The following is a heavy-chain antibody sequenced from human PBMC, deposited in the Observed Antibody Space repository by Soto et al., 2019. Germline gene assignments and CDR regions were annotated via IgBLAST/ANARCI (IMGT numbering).Heavy chain of an antibody. CDR1: GFTFSDYY. CDR3: TREASRTFDY. V-gene: IGHV3-11*01. CDR2: ISPSGSNI. Sequence: QVQLVESGGDWVKPGVSLRLSCAASGFTFSDYYMSWIRQAPGKGLEWLSYISPSGSNIKYADSVKGRFTLSSDNAKESLNLQMTSMSAEDTAVYYCTREASRTFDYWGQGTLVTVSS. J-gene: IGHJ4*02.